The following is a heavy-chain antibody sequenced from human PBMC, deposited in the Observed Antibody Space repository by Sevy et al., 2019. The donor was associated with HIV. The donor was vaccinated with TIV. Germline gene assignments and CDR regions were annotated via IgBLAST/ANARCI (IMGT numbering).Heavy chain of an antibody. V-gene: IGHV3-30-3*01. D-gene: IGHD3-9*01. CDR3: ARSFDDWLLSAFDY. CDR2: ISYDGSNK. J-gene: IGHJ4*02. CDR1: GFTFSSYA. Sequence: GGSLRLSCAASGFTFSSYAMHWVRQAPGKGLEWVAVISYDGSNKYYADSVKGRFTISRDNSKNTLYLQMDSLRAEDTAVYYCARSFDDWLLSAFDYWGQGTLVTVSS.